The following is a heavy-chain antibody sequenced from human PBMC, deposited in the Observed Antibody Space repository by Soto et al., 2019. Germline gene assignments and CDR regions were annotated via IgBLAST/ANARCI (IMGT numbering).Heavy chain of an antibody. J-gene: IGHJ6*02. Sequence: PSETLSLTCTVSGGSISSYYWSWIRQPPGKGLEWIGYIYYLGDTYYHPSLKSRVTMSVDTSKNQYSLKLSSVTAADTAVYYCARGPYCSSTSCYIESDHYGMDVWGQGTTVTVSS. CDR2: IYYLGDT. CDR1: GGSISSYY. V-gene: IGHV4-59*12. D-gene: IGHD2-2*02. CDR3: ARGPYCSSTSCYIESDHYGMDV.